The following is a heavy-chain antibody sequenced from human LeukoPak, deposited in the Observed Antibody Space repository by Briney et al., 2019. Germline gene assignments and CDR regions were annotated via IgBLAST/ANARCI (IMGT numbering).Heavy chain of an antibody. D-gene: IGHD2-2*01. J-gene: IGHJ4*02. V-gene: IGHV3-11*06. CDR2: ISSSSSYT. CDR1: GFTFSDYY. CDR3: VSFYETY. Sequence: PGGSLRLSCAASGFTFSDYYMSWIRQAPGKGLEWVSYISSSSSYTNYADSVKGRFTISKDNAKNTVYLQMNNLRAEDTAVYYCVSFYETYWGRGTLVTVSS.